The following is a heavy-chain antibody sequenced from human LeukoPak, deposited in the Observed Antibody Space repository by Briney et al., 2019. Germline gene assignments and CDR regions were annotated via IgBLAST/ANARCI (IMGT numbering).Heavy chain of an antibody. V-gene: IGHV3-33*01. J-gene: IGHJ5*02. CDR1: GFTFGRYG. CDR3: ARASGNWFDP. D-gene: IGHD1-26*01. Sequence: PGGSLRLSCAASGFTFGRYGMHWARQAPGRGLECVAVMWYGGSNKYYADSVKGRLTLSRDNSKNTLYLQMNRLRAEDTAVYYCARASGNWFDPWGKGTLVTVCS. CDR2: MWYGGSNK.